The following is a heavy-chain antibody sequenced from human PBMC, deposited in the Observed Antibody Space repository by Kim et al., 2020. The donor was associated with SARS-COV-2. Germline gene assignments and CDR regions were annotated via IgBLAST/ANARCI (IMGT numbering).Heavy chain of an antibody. CDR2: ISGSGGST. Sequence: GGSLRLSCTASGFTFSNYAMSWVRQAPGKGLEWVSSISGSGGSTYYADSVKGRFTISRDNSKNTLYLQMNSLRAEDTAVYYCAKETGYNFLNWFDLWGQGTLVTVSS. D-gene: IGHD1-1*01. CDR3: AKETGYNFLNWFDL. CDR1: GFTFSNYA. J-gene: IGHJ5*02. V-gene: IGHV3-23*01.